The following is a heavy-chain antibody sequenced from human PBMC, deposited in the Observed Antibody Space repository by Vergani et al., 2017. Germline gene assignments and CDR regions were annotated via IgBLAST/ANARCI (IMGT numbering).Heavy chain of an antibody. CDR1: GYTFTSYG. Sequence: QVQLVQSGAEVKKPGASVKVSCKASGYTFTSYGISWVRQAPGQGLEWMGWISAYNGNTNYAQKLQGRVTMTTDTSKRTAYMELRSLRSDDTAVYYCAXDSSPVVQWLVPGIVGAANWFDPWGQGTLVTVSS. CDR3: AXDSSPVVQWLVPGIVGAANWFDP. V-gene: IGHV1-18*01. J-gene: IGHJ5*02. CDR2: ISAYNGNT. D-gene: IGHD1-26*01.